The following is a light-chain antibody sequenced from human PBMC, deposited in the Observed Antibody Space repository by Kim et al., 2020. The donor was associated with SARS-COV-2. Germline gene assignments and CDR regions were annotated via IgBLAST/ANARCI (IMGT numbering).Light chain of an antibody. V-gene: IGLV2-14*01. J-gene: IGLJ3*02. CDR2: EVT. Sequence: QSALTQPASVSGSPGQSITISCSGTNSDIGYYIYVSWYQQHPGKAPKLIIYEVTHRPSGVPDRFSGSKSGNTASLTISGLQAEDEADYFCASFVGSDTWVFGGGTQLTVL. CDR3: ASFVGSDTWV. CDR1: NSDIGYYIY.